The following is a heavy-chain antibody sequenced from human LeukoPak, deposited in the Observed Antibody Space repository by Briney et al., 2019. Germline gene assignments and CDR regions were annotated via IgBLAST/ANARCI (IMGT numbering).Heavy chain of an antibody. CDR2: IKQDGSEK. J-gene: IGHJ4*02. CDR3: ARDCSSTSCRDLFDY. D-gene: IGHD2-2*01. V-gene: IGHV3-7*01. CDR1: GFTFSSYW. Sequence: GGSLRLSCAASGFTFSSYWMSWVRQAPGKGLEWVANIKQDGSEKYYVDSVKGRFTISRDNAKNSLYLQMNSLRAEDTAVYYCARDCSSTSCRDLFDYWGQGTLVTVSS.